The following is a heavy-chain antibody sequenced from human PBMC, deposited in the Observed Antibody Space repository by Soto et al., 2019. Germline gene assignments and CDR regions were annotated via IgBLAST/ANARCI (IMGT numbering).Heavy chain of an antibody. D-gene: IGHD3-3*01. J-gene: IGHJ6*02. V-gene: IGHV3-64*01. CDR1: GFTFSAYA. Sequence: EVQVVESGGGLVQPGGSLRLSCAASGFTFSAYAMHLVRQAPGQGLEYVSAITSVGLSTYYASSVKGIFTIFGDNSKNMLYFQMGSLRAEVMAVYYCAKDLGVRFPSIMDVWGRWTTVTVSS. CDR2: ITSVGLST. CDR3: AKDLGVRFPSIMDV.